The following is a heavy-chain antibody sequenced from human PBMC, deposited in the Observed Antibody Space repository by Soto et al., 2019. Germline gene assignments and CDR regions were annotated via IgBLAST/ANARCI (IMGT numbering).Heavy chain of an antibody. CDR3: AKDRYGLLEYYYYYGMDV. Sequence: GGSLRLSCAASGFTFSSYGMHWVRQAPGKGLEWVAVISYDGSNKYYADSVKGRFTISRDNSKNTLYLQMNSLRAEDTAVYYCAKDRYGLLEYYYYYGMDVWGEGTTVTVSS. CDR1: GFTFSSYG. V-gene: IGHV3-30*18. D-gene: IGHD5-18*01. J-gene: IGHJ6*04. CDR2: ISYDGSNK.